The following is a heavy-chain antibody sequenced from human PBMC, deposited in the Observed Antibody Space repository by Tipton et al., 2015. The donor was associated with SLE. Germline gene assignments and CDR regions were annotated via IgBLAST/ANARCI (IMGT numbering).Heavy chain of an antibody. Sequence: SLRLSCAASGFTFSSYEMNWVRQAPGKGLEWVSYISRSGSTMYYADSVKGRFTISRDNAKNSLYLQMNSLRAEDTAVYYCARAGNPNWNYYYGMDVWGQGTTVTVSS. V-gene: IGHV3-48*03. CDR1: GFTFSSYE. J-gene: IGHJ6*02. CDR3: ARAGNPNWNYYYGMDV. CDR2: ISRSGSTM. D-gene: IGHD1-20*01.